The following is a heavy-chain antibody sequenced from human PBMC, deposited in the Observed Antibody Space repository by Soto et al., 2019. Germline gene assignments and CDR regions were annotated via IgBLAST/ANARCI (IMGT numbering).Heavy chain of an antibody. V-gene: IGHV3-33*01. CDR3: ARDSRYCSGGSCYGNYYYYYYMDV. D-gene: IGHD2-15*01. CDR2: IWYDGSNK. CDR1: GFTFSSYG. Sequence: PGGSLRLSCAASGFTFSSYGVHWVRQAPGKGLEWVAVIWYDGSNKYYADSVKGRFTISRDNSKNTLYLQMNSLRAEDTAVYYCARDSRYCSGGSCYGNYYYYYYMDVWGKGTPVTVSS. J-gene: IGHJ6*03.